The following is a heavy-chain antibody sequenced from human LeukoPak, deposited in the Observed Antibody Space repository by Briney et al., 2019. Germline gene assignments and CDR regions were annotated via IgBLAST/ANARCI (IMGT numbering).Heavy chain of an antibody. Sequence: PSETLSLTCTVSGGSISSTTYYWGWIRQPPGKGLEWIGSIYYSGSTNYNPSLKSRVTISVDTSKNQFSLKLSSVTAADTAVYYCASLDSGLGDFDYWGQGTLVTVSS. V-gene: IGHV4-39*07. CDR1: GGSISSTTYY. CDR3: ASLDSGLGDFDY. D-gene: IGHD3/OR15-3a*01. J-gene: IGHJ4*02. CDR2: IYYSGST.